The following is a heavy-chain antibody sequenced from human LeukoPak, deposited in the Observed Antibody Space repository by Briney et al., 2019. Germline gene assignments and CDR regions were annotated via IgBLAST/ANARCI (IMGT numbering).Heavy chain of an antibody. CDR2: IYHSGST. CDR3: ARGTIRYYFDY. CDR1: GYSISSGYY. V-gene: IGHV4-38-2*01. D-gene: IGHD4-17*01. J-gene: IGHJ4*02. Sequence: PSGTLSLTCAVSGYSISSGYYWGWLRPPPGKGLEWIGSIYHSGSTYYNPSLKSRVTISVDTSKNQFSLKLSSVTAADTAVYYCARGTIRYYFDYWGQGTLVTVSS.